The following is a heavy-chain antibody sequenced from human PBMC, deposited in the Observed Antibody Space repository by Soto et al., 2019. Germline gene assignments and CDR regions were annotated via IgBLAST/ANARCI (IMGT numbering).Heavy chain of an antibody. J-gene: IGHJ6*02. V-gene: IGHV1-18*01. D-gene: IGHD3-3*01. CDR2: ISAYNGKT. CDR3: ARERGSVKLRFLDRGMDV. CDR1: GYTFTSYG. Sequence: QVQLVQSGAEVKKPGASVKVSCKASGYTFTSYGISWVRQAPGQGLEWMGWISAYNGKTNYAQKLQGRVTMTTDTCTRPGYMELRSLRSDDTAVYYCARERGSVKLRFLDRGMDVWGQGTTVTVSS.